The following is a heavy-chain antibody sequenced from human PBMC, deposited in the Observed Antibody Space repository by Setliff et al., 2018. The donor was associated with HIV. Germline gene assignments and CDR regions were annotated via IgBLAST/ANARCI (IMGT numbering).Heavy chain of an antibody. J-gene: IGHJ3*02. D-gene: IGHD3-22*01. CDR2: IYNSGST. V-gene: IGHV4-39*07. CDR1: DDSIDSSSYY. Sequence: SETLSLTCTVSDDSIDSSSYYWGWIRQPPGKGLEWIGSIYNSGSTNYNPSLKSRVTISVDTSKNQFSLKLSSVTAADTAVYYCARATSAKTYYYDSSGYSYAFDIWGQGTMVTVSS. CDR3: ARATSAKTYYYDSSGYSYAFDI.